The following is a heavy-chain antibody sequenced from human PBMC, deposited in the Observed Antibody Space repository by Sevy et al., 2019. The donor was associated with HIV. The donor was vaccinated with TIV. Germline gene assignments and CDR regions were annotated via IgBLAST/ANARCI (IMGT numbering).Heavy chain of an antibody. Sequence: GGSLRLSCAASGFTFSNAWMSWVRQAPGKGLEWVGRIKSKTDGGTTDYAAPVKGRFTISRDDSKNTLYVQMNSLKTEDTAVYYCTTDRLESSGITIFGVVPFDYWGQGTLVTVSS. CDR2: IKSKTDGGTT. CDR1: GFTFSNAW. V-gene: IGHV3-15*01. J-gene: IGHJ4*02. D-gene: IGHD3-3*01. CDR3: TTDRLESSGITIFGVVPFDY.